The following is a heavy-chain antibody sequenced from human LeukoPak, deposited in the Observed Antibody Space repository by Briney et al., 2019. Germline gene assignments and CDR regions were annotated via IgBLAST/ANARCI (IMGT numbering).Heavy chain of an antibody. CDR1: GGSITTSGYS. CDR3: ARVAYGGNFFDS. V-gene: IGHV4-30-2*01. D-gene: IGHD4-17*01. Sequence: PSQTLSLTCAVSGGSITTSGYSWSWIRQPPGKALEWIGYISHRGITSYNPSLKSRITISLDTSKNQFSLDLTSVTAADTAVHYCARVAYGGNFFDSWGHGILVTVSS. J-gene: IGHJ4*01. CDR2: ISHRGIT.